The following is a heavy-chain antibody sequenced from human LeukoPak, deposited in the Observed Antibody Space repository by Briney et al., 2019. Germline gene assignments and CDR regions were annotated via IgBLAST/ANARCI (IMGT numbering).Heavy chain of an antibody. V-gene: IGHV1-46*03. CDR2: INPSGGST. CDR3: AKAPGSNKGGNWFDP. D-gene: IGHD1-14*01. Sequence: ASVKVSCKASGYTFTSYYMHWVRQAPGQGLEWMGIINPSGGSTSYAQKFQGRVTMTRDTSTSTVYMELSSLRSEATAVYYCAKAPGSNKGGNWFDPWGQGTLVTVSS. J-gene: IGHJ5*02. CDR1: GYTFTSYY.